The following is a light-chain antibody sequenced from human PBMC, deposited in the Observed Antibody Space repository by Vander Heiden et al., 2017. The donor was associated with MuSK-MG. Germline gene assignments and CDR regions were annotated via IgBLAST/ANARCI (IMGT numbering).Light chain of an antibody. CDR1: SPNIGAGYD. CDR2: GNS. CDR3: QSYDSSLSGSV. V-gene: IGLV1-40*01. Sequence: QSVLTQPPSVSGAPGQRVTISCTGSSPNIGAGYDVHWYQQLPGTAPKLLIYGNSNRSSGVPDRFSGSKSGTSASLAITGLQAEDEADYYCQSYDSSLSGSVFGGGTKLTVL. J-gene: IGLJ3*02.